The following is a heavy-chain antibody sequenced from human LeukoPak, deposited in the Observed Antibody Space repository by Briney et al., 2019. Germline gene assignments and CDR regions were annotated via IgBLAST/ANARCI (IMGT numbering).Heavy chain of an antibody. D-gene: IGHD3-9*01. CDR1: GFTFSSYS. J-gene: IGHJ6*02. Sequence: GGSLRLSCAASGFTFSSYSMNWVRQAPGKGLEWVSYISSSSTIYYADSVKGRFTISRDNAKNSLYLQMNSLRDEDTAVYYCASSPYFDWLLYNPDYYYGMDVWGQGTTVTVSS. V-gene: IGHV3-48*02. CDR2: ISSSSTI. CDR3: ASSPYFDWLLYNPDYYYGMDV.